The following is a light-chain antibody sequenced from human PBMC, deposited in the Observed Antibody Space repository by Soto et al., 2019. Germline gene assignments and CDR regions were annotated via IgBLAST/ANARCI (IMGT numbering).Light chain of an antibody. V-gene: IGKV1-5*03. CDR2: RAS. CDR3: QQYSGDPWT. J-gene: IGKJ1*01. CDR1: QSVNTW. Sequence: DVQMTQSPSTLSASVGDRVTITCRASQSVNTWLAWFQQKPGKAPKVLIYRASNLETGVPSRFSGSGFGTEFILTISSLQPDDFATYYCQQYSGDPWTFGQGTKVEIK.